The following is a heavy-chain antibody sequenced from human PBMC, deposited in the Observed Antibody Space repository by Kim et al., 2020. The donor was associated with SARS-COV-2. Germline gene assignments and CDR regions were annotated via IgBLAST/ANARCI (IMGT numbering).Heavy chain of an antibody. J-gene: IGHJ4*02. CDR3: ARVPFGDLSAYYFDL. V-gene: IGHV3-11*01. CDR1: GFTFSDYY. Sequence: GGTLRLSCAASGFTFSDYYMTWIRQAPGKGLEWVSYISSSGSYVNYADSVQGRFTISRDNAKNSLYLQMSSLRAEDTALYYCARVPFGDLSAYYFDLWGQVTLVTGSS. D-gene: IGHD3-10*01. CDR2: ISSSGSYV.